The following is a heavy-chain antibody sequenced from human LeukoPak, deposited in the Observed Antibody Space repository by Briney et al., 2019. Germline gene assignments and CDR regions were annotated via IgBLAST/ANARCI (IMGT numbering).Heavy chain of an antibody. CDR2: IYYSGST. Sequence: SETLSLTCTVSGGSISSGDYYWSWIRQPPGKGLEWIGYIYYSGSTYYNPSLKSRVTISVDTSKNQFSLKLSSVTAADTAVYYCAIMDTAMAAGYWGQGILVTVSS. J-gene: IGHJ4*02. D-gene: IGHD5-18*01. CDR1: GGSISSGDYY. CDR3: AIMDTAMAAGY. V-gene: IGHV4-30-4*01.